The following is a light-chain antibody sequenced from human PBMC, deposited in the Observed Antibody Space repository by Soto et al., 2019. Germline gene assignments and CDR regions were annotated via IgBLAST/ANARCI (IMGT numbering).Light chain of an antibody. Sequence: EIVLTQSPGTLSLSPGERATLSCRASQSVSSTYLAWYQQKPGQAPGLLLYGTSNRATGIPDRFSGSGSGKAFPLTIRRLEREDFAMYSCRLYLSSPPGYIFGRGTKREFK. CDR3: RLYLSSPPGYI. J-gene: IGKJ2*01. V-gene: IGKV3-20*01. CDR2: GTS. CDR1: QSVSSTY.